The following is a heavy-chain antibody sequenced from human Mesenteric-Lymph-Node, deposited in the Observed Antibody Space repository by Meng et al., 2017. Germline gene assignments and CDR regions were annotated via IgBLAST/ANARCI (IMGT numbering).Heavy chain of an antibody. CDR1: RGSISSTYY. CDR2: IYYGGTT. J-gene: IGHJ2*01. V-gene: IGHV4-39*07. D-gene: IGHD3-16*01. Sequence: HLQVSVPGLVKPSEPMSLPCSVSRGSISSTYYWGWVRQPPGKGLEWIGKIYYGGTTVYNPSLKSRVTISVDTSKNQFSLKVASVTAADTAVYYCARGVGGSSGHSNPFWYFGLWGRGTLVTVSS. CDR3: ARGVGGSSGHSNPFWYFGL.